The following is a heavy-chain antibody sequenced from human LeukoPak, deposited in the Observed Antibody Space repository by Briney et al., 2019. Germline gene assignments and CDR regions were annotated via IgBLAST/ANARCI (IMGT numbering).Heavy chain of an antibody. J-gene: IGHJ4*02. CDR3: ARGGVSGTGFDY. CDR1: GYTFTSYY. D-gene: IGHD6-13*01. CDR2: INPSGGST. Sequence: GASVKVSYKASGYTFTSYYMHWVRQAPGQGLEWMGIINPSGGSTSYAQKFQGRVTMTRDTSTSTVYMELSSLRSDDTAVYYCARGGVSGTGFDYWGQGTLVTVSS. V-gene: IGHV1-46*01.